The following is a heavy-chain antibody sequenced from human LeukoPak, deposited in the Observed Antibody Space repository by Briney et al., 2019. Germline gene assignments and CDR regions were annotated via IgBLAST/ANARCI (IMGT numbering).Heavy chain of an antibody. CDR2: IYYSGST. D-gene: IGHD3-10*01. V-gene: IGHV4-39*07. CDR1: GGSISSSSYY. Sequence: SETLSLTCTVSGGSISSSSYYWGWIRQPPGKGLEWIGSIYYSGSTYYNPSLKSRVTISVDTSKNQFSLKLSSVTAADTAVYYCARRQRITMVRGIKWAFDIWGQGTMVTVSS. CDR3: ARRQRITMVRGIKWAFDI. J-gene: IGHJ3*02.